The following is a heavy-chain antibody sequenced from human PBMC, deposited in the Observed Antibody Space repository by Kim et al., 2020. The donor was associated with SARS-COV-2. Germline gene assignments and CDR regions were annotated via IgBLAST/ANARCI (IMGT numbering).Heavy chain of an antibody. J-gene: IGHJ5*02. V-gene: IGHV4-34*01. Sequence: SETLSLTCAVYGGSFSGYYWSWIRQPPGKGLEWIGEINHSGSTNYNPSLKSRVTISVDTSKNQFSLKLSSVTAADTAVYYCARVKIVVVVAATHNWFDPWGQGTLVTVSS. D-gene: IGHD2-15*01. CDR2: INHSGST. CDR3: ARVKIVVVVAATHNWFDP. CDR1: GGSFSGYY.